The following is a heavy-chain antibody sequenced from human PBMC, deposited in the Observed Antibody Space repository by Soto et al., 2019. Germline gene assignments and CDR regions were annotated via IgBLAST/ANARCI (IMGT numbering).Heavy chain of an antibody. J-gene: IGHJ5*02. CDR2: IYYSGST. V-gene: IGHV4-31*03. CDR3: ARGTLIYDILTGYYTANWFDP. Sequence: PSETLSLTCTVSGGSISSGGYYWSWIRQHPGKGLEWIGYIYYSGSTYCNPSLKSRVTISVDTSKNQFSLKLSSVTAADTAVYYCARGTLIYDILTGYYTANWFDPWGQGTLVTVSS. D-gene: IGHD3-9*01. CDR1: GGSISSGGYY.